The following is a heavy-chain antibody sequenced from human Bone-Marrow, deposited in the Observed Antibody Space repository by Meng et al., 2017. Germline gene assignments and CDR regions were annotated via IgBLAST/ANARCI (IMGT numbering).Heavy chain of an antibody. CDR3: ARGKGFDY. CDR2: ISSSSSYI. J-gene: IGHJ4*02. CDR1: GFTFSSYS. V-gene: IGHV3-21*01. Sequence: EVLLVDYGGGLVKPGGSLSPSWAASGFTFSSYSMNWVRQAPGKGLEWVSSISSSSSYIYYADSVTGRFTISRDNAKNSLYLQMNSLRAEDTDVYYCARGKGFDYWGQGTLVTVSS.